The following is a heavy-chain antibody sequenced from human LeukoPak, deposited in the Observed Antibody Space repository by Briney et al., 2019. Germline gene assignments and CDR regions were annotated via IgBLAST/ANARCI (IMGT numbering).Heavy chain of an antibody. D-gene: IGHD3-22*01. Sequence: PGGSLRLSCAASGFTFSSYSMNWVRQAPGKGLEWVSVIYSGGSTYYADSVKGRFTISRDNSKNTLYLQMNSLRAEDTAVYYCARKYYYDSSGYSYYFDYWGQGTLVTVSS. CDR2: IYSGGST. J-gene: IGHJ4*02. V-gene: IGHV3-53*01. CDR3: ARKYYYDSSGYSYYFDY. CDR1: GFTFSSYS.